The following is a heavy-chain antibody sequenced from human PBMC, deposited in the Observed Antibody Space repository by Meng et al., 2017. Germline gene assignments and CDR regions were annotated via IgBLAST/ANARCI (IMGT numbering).Heavy chain of an antibody. Sequence: GESLKISCAASGFTFSDYYMSWIRQAPGKGLEWVSYISSSGSTIYYADSVKGRFTISRDNAKNSLYLQMNSLRAEDTAVYYCATTLSWEPPTTFDYWGQGTLVTVSS. J-gene: IGHJ4*02. V-gene: IGHV3-11*04. CDR3: ATTLSWEPPTTFDY. CDR1: GFTFSDYY. D-gene: IGHD1-26*01. CDR2: ISSSGSTI.